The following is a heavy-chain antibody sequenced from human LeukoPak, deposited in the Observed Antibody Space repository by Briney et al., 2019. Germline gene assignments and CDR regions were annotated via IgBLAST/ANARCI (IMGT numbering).Heavy chain of an antibody. CDR2: IYYSGST. CDR3: ARVSGRSRAPNWFDP. Sequence: SETLSLTCAVYGGSFSGYYWSWIRQPPGKGLEWIGYIYYSGSTNYNPSLKSRVTISVDTSKNQFSLKLSSVTAADTAVYYCARVSGRSRAPNWFDPWGQGTLVTVSS. D-gene: IGHD1-26*01. CDR1: GGSFSGYY. V-gene: IGHV4-59*01. J-gene: IGHJ5*02.